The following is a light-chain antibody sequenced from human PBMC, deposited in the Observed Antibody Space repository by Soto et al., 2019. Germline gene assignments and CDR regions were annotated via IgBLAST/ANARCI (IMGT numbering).Light chain of an antibody. CDR2: GAS. CDR3: QQYGSSGT. Sequence: ASQSVCNNYLAWYQQKPGQAPRLLIYGASNRATGIPDRFSGSGSGTDSTLTISRLEPEDFAVYYCQQYGSSGTFGQGTKVDIK. CDR1: QSVCNNY. J-gene: IGKJ1*01. V-gene: IGKV3-20*01.